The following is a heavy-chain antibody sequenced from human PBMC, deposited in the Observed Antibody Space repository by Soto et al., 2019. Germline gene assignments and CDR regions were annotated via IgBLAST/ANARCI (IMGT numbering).Heavy chain of an antibody. CDR1: GDSISSYY. Sequence: QVQLQESGPGLVKPSETLSLTCTVSGDSISSYYWSWIRQPPGKGLEWIGYIHYSGSTNYNPALKSRVTISVDASENQFSLKLSSVTAADTAVYYCARSPRLYESRGYYAYYSDYWGQGTLVTVSS. D-gene: IGHD3-22*01. V-gene: IGHV4-59*01. CDR3: ARSPRLYESRGYYAYYSDY. J-gene: IGHJ4*02. CDR2: IHYSGST.